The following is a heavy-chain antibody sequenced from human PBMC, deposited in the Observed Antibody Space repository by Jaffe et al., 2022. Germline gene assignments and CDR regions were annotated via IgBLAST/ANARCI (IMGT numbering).Heavy chain of an antibody. Sequence: EVQLVESGGGLVQPGRSLRLSCTASGFTFGDYAMSWVRQAPGKGLEWVGFIRSKAYGGTTEYAASVKGRFTISRDDSKSIAYLQMNSLKTEDTAVYYCTRDSMYYYDSSGYYPPGYWGQGTLVTVSS. D-gene: IGHD3-22*01. CDR1: GFTFGDYA. CDR3: TRDSMYYYDSSGYYPPGY. CDR2: IRSKAYGGTT. V-gene: IGHV3-49*04. J-gene: IGHJ4*02.